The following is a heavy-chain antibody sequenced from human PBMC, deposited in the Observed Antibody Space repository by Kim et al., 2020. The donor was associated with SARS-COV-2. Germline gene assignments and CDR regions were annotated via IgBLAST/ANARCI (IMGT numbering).Heavy chain of an antibody. Sequence: SETLSLTCAVYGGSFSGYYWSWIRQPPGKGLEWIGEINHSGRTNYNPSLKSRVTISVDTSKNQFSLKLSSVTAADTAVYYCARGPTPQSWYGFHGVDPWGQGTLVTVSS. V-gene: IGHV4-34*01. J-gene: IGHJ5*02. CDR2: INHSGRT. CDR1: GGSFSGYY. D-gene: IGHD6-13*01. CDR3: ARGPTPQSWYGFHGVDP.